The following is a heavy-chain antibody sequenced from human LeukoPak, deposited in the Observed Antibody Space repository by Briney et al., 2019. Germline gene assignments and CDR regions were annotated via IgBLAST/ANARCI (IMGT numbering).Heavy chain of an antibody. CDR1: GFTFDDYT. J-gene: IGHJ6*03. CDR2: ISWNSGVL. V-gene: IGHV3-9*01. D-gene: IGHD3-3*01. Sequence: GGSLRLSCTASGFTFDDYTMHWVRQAPGKGLEWVSGISWNSGVLTYADSVKGRFTISRDNAKNTLYLQMNSLRAEDTAVYYCARAYYDFWSGRREPHYYYYMDVWGKGTTVTVSS. CDR3: ARAYYDFWSGRREPHYYYYMDV.